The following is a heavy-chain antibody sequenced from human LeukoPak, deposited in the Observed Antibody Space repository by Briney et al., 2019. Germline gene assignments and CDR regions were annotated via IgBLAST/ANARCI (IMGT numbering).Heavy chain of an antibody. CDR1: GDSIGNSY. J-gene: IGHJ4*02. CDR2: IYTSGST. Sequence: ESSETLSLTCTVSGDSIGNSYWSWIRQPAGKGLEWIGRIYTSGSTNYNPSLKSRVTMSVDTSKNQFSLTLSSVTAADTAVYYCARGKRYCSGTSCYTPLAYWGQGTLVTVSS. CDR3: ARGKRYCSGTSCYTPLAY. V-gene: IGHV4-4*07. D-gene: IGHD2-2*02.